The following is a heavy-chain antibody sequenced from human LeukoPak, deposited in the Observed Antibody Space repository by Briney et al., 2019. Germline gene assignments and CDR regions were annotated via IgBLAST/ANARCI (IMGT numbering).Heavy chain of an antibody. V-gene: IGHV1-2*06. D-gene: IGHD5-18*01. CDR2: INPNSGGT. J-gene: IGHJ4*02. CDR1: GYTFTGYY. Sequence: GASVKVSCKASGYTFTGYYMHWVRQAPGQGLEWMGRINPNSGGTNYAQKFQGRVTMTRDTSISTAYMELSRLRSDDTAVYYCARSIQLGSTFDYWGQGTLVTVSS. CDR3: ARSIQLGSTFDY.